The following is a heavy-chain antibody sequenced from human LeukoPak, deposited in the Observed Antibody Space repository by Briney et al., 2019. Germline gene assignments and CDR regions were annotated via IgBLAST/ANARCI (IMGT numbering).Heavy chain of an antibody. CDR3: ARHDYSSGDDY. J-gene: IGHJ4*02. V-gene: IGHV4-39*01. CDR1: GGSISISSYY. Sequence: SETLSLTCTVSGGSISISSYYGGWIRQPPGKGLEWIGRIYYSGSTYYNPSLKSRVTISVDTSKNQFSLKLSSVTAAATAVYYCARHDYSSGDDYWGQGTLVTVSS. CDR2: IYYSGST. D-gene: IGHD6-19*01.